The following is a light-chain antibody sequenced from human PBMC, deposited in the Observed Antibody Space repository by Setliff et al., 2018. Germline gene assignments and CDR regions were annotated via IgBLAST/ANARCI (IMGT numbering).Light chain of an antibody. Sequence: QSVLTQPASVSGSPGQSITISCIGTSSDIGDSYNYVSWYQHYPGKAPKLMIFDVTNRPSGVSNRFSGSKSGNTASLTISGLQAEDEALYYCSSYRSSSTHVVFGGGTKVTVL. CDR1: SSDIGDSYNY. CDR3: SSYRSSSTHVV. CDR2: DVT. V-gene: IGLV2-14*03. J-gene: IGLJ2*01.